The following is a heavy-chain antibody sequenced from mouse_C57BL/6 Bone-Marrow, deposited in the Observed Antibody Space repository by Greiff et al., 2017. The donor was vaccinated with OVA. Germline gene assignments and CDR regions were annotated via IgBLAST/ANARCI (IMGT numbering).Heavy chain of an antibody. D-gene: IGHD1-1*01. CDR1: GYTFTDYY. CDR2: IFPGSGST. Sequence: QVQLQQSGPELVKPGASVKISCKASGYTFTDYYINWVKQRPGQGLEWIGWIFPGSGSTYYNEKFKGKATLTVDKSSSTAYMLLSSLTSEDSAVYFCARCDTTVVAPYYAMDYWGQGTSVTVSS. CDR3: ARCDTTVVAPYYAMDY. J-gene: IGHJ4*01. V-gene: IGHV1-75*01.